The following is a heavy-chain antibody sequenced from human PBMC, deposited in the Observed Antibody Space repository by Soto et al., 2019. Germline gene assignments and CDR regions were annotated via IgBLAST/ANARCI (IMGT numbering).Heavy chain of an antibody. CDR1: GGSFIGYY. J-gene: IGHJ5*01. CDR2: INHSGST. V-gene: IGHV4-34*01. D-gene: IGHD2-15*01. CDR3: VRRRRLCDAGICYYNWFDS. Sequence: ASEILSLTCAVYGGSFIGYYWSWIRQPPGKGLEWIGEINHSGSTNYNPSLKSRVTISIDTSKNQFSLKLSSVTAADTATYYCVRRRRLCDAGICYYNWFDSWGQGALVTVSS.